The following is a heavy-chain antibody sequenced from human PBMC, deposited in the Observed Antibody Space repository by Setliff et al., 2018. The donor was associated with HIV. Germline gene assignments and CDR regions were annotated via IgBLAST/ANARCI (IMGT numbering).Heavy chain of an antibody. CDR1: GGSISSGSYY. J-gene: IGHJ6*03. D-gene: IGHD6-13*01. CDR3: ARGGGSTWAFHYFMDV. CDR2: IFYSGST. Sequence: SETLSLTCTVSGGSISSGSYYWSWIRQPAGEGLEWIGSIFYSGSTYYNPSLKSRVTISVDTSKNQFSLKLSSVTAADTAVYYCARGGGSTWAFHYFMDVWGKGTTVTVSS. V-gene: IGHV4-39*07.